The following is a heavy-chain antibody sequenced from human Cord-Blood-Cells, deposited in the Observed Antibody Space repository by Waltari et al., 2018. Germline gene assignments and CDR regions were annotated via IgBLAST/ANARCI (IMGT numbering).Heavy chain of an antibody. Sequence: QVQLVQSGAEVKKPGASVKVSCKASGYTFPSYYMHCVRQAPGQGLEWMGIINPRGGSTSYAQKFQGRVTMTRDTSTSTVYMELSSLRSEDTAVYYCARDIRPYLSSSSFDYWGQGTLVTVSS. CDR3: ARDIRPYLSSSSFDY. CDR1: GYTFPSYY. D-gene: IGHD6-6*01. CDR2: INPRGGST. J-gene: IGHJ4*02. V-gene: IGHV1-46*01.